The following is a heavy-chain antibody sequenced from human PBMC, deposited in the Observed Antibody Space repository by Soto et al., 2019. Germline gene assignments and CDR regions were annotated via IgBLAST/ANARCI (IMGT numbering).Heavy chain of an antibody. J-gene: IGHJ4*02. D-gene: IGHD2-2*01. V-gene: IGHV1-18*01. CDR2: LSAYNGDA. CDR3: ARVEKYCTITNCLDY. Sequence: QVQLVQSGAEVKKPGASVKVACKASGYTFSNSGTTWVRQAPGQGLEWMGWLSAYNGDANYAQKLQGRVTMTTDPSTNTDYMELRSLRPDDRAVDYFARVEKYCTITNCLDYWGQGTLVTVSS. CDR1: GYTFSNSG.